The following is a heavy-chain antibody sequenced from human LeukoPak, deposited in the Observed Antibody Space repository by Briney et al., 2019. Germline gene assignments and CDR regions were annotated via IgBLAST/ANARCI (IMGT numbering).Heavy chain of an antibody. CDR3: ARVVFSSGYFNWYFDL. J-gene: IGHJ2*01. CDR2: TYYRSKWYN. Sequence: SQTLSLTCAISGDSVSSNSAAWNWIRQSPSRGLEWLGRTYYRSKWYNDYAVSVKSLITINPDTSKNQFSLQLNSVTPEDTAVYYCARVVFSSGYFNWYFDLWGRGTLVTVSS. CDR1: GDSVSSNSAA. D-gene: IGHD3-22*01. V-gene: IGHV6-1*01.